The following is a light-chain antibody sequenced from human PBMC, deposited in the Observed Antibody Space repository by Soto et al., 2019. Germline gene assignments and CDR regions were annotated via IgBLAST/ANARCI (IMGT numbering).Light chain of an antibody. CDR1: QSVLYSSNNKNY. CDR3: QQYYNTPLT. J-gene: IGKJ4*01. Sequence: DSVMTQSPDSLAVSLGERATINCKSSQSVLYSSNNKNYLAWYQQKPGQPPKLLIYWASTRASGVPDRFSGSGSGTDFTLTISSLQAEDVAVYYCQQYYNTPLTFGGGTKVDIK. CDR2: WAS. V-gene: IGKV4-1*01.